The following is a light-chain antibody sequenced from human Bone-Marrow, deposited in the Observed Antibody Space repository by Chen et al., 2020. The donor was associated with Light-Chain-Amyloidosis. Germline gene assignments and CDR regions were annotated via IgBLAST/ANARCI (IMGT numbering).Light chain of an antibody. J-gene: IGKJ2*01. Sequence: EIVMTQSPATLSMSPGERASLSCMASQSVGRNIAWYQQKPGQAPRLLIYAASTRATGITARFSGSGSGTEFTLTISSLQSEDFAVYYCQQYNNWPPEYTFGQGTKLEIK. CDR1: QSVGRN. V-gene: IGKV3-15*01. CDR2: AAS. CDR3: QQYNNWPPEYT.